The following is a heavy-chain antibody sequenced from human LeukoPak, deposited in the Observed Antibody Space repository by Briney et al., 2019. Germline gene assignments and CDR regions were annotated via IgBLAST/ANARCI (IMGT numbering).Heavy chain of an antibody. CDR2: IYTSGST. CDR1: GGSISSYY. CDR3: ARRGYSNLYYYYYYMDV. Sequence: PSETLSLTCTVSGGSISSYYWSWIRQPPGKGLEWIGYIYTSGSTNYNPSLKSRVTISVDTSKNQFSLKLSSVTAADTAVYYCARRGYSNLYYYYYYMDVWGKGTTVTVSS. D-gene: IGHD4-11*01. J-gene: IGHJ6*03. V-gene: IGHV4-4*09.